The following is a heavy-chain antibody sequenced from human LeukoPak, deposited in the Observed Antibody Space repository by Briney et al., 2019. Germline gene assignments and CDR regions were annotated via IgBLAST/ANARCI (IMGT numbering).Heavy chain of an antibody. J-gene: IGHJ3*02. V-gene: IGHV3-23*01. CDR3: TRDGGVGDNTAFDI. CDR1: GFTFSSYA. D-gene: IGHD3-3*01. Sequence: GGSLRLSCAASGFTFSSYAMSWVRQAPGKGPEWVSTISIDGGRTYYADSVKGRFTVSRDTSKNTLYLQMNSLRAEDTAVYYCTRDGGVGDNTAFDIWGQGTLVTVSS. CDR2: ISIDGGRT.